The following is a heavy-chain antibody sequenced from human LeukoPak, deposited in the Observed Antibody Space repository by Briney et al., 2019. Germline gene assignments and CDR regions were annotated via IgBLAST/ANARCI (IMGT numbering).Heavy chain of an antibody. CDR1: GGSISSGSYY. CDR2: IYTSGST. Sequence: SETLSLTCTVSGGSISSGSYYWSWIRQPAGKGLEWIGRIYTSGSTNYNPSLKSRVTISVDTSKNQFSLKLSSVTAADTAVYYCARAYSSGWYGVYWGQGTLVTVSS. J-gene: IGHJ4*02. D-gene: IGHD6-19*01. V-gene: IGHV4-61*02. CDR3: ARAYSSGWYGVY.